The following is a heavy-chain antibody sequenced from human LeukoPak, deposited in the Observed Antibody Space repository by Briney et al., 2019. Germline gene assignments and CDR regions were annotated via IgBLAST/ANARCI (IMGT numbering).Heavy chain of an antibody. CDR2: FYTSGTT. D-gene: IGHD1-1*01. J-gene: IGHJ4*02. CDR1: GASISDSY. V-gene: IGHV4-4*07. CDR3: ARIYTGNYLDY. Sequence: SETLSLTCTVSGASISDSYWGWIRQPAGKGLEWIGRFYTSGTTTYNPSLKSRVTMSFDTSKNQFSVRLTSVTAADTAAYYCARIYTGNYLDYWGQGTLLTVSS.